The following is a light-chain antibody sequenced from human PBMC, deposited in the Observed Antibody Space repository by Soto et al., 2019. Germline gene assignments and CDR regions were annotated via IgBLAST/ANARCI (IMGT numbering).Light chain of an antibody. Sequence: DIQMTQSPSTLCAYVVYIFTITCLASQSISTWLAWYQQKPGKAPKFLIYKASTLESGVPSRFSGGGSGTDFTLTISSLQPEDFATYYCQQVNVYPSAFGGGTKVDI. J-gene: IGKJ4*01. CDR3: QQVNVYPSA. CDR1: QSISTW. V-gene: IGKV1-5*03. CDR2: KAS.